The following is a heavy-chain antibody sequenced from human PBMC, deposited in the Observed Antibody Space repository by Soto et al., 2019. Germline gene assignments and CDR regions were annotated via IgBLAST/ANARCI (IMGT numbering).Heavy chain of an antibody. CDR1: GSALPSPY. D-gene: IGHD3-22*01. Sequence: DSLIGSYTASGSALPSPYMHWVQQAPGQGLEWMGIINPSGGSTSYAQKFQGRVTMTRDTSTSTVYMELSSLRSEDTAVYYCASEHLCDSSGYNSVAFDIWG. CDR3: ASEHLCDSSGYNSVAFDI. J-gene: IGHJ3*02. CDR2: INPSGGST. V-gene: IGHV1-46*01.